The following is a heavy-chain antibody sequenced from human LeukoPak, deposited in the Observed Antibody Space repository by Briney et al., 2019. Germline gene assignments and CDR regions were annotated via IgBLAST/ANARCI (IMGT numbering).Heavy chain of an antibody. Sequence: SETLSLTCAVSGGSISSGGYSWSWIRQPPGKGLEWIGCIYHSGSTYYNPSLKSRVTISVDRSKNQFSLKLSSVTAADTAVYYCASSLLLWFGELFGMDVWGQGTTVTVSS. CDR2: IYHSGST. J-gene: IGHJ6*02. CDR3: ASSLLLWFGELFGMDV. CDR1: GGSISSGGYS. D-gene: IGHD3-10*01. V-gene: IGHV4-30-2*01.